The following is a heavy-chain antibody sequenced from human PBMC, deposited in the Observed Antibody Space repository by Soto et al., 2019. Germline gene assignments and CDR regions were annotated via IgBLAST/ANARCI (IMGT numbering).Heavy chain of an antibody. CDR2: IIPIFGTA. CDR3: ASRGYSGYDTFDY. Sequence: SVRVSCKASGGTFSSYAISWVRQAPGQGLEWMGGIIPIFGTANYAQKFQGRVTITADESTSTAYMELSSLRSEDTAVYYCASRGYSGYDTFDYWGQGTLVTVSS. V-gene: IGHV1-69*13. CDR1: GGTFSSYA. J-gene: IGHJ4*02. D-gene: IGHD5-12*01.